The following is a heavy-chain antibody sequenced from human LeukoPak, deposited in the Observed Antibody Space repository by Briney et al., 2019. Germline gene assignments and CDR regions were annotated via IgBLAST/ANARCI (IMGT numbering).Heavy chain of an antibody. CDR1: GDGVSSNSAA. V-gene: IGHV6-1*01. Sequence: SQTLSLTCAISGDGVSSNSAAWNWIRQSPSRGLEWLGRTYYRSKWFNDYALSVKSRITINPDTSKNQFSLQLNSVTPEDMAVYYCVRSEKAVAASFDSWGQGTLVTVSS. J-gene: IGHJ4*02. CDR3: VRSEKAVAASFDS. D-gene: IGHD6-19*01. CDR2: TYYRSKWFN.